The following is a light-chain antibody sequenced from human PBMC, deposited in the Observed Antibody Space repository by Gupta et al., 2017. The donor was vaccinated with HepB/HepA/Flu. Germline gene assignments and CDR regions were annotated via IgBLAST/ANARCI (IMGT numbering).Light chain of an antibody. Sequence: QSLLTQPPSVSGAPGQRVTISCTGSSSNIGAGFGVHWYQQLPGTARKLLIFGNNNRPSGVPDRFSGSKSGTSASLAITGLQAEDEADYYCQSFDSRLRNYVFGTGTKVTVL. V-gene: IGLV1-40*01. CDR2: GNN. J-gene: IGLJ1*01. CDR1: SSNIGAGFG. CDR3: QSFDSRLRNYV.